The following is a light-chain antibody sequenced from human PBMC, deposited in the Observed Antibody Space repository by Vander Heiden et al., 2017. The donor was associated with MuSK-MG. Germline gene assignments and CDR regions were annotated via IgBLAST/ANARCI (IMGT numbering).Light chain of an antibody. V-gene: IGLV2-14*03. CDR3: ASYSLDTTLV. Sequence: ITISCTGTNSDIGAHDYVSWYQQQPGRAPKLLIYEAFYRTSGISGRFSGSKSVNTASLTISGLQPEDEATYYCASYSLDTTLVFGGGTEVTVL. J-gene: IGLJ2*01. CDR2: EAF. CDR1: NSDIGAHDY.